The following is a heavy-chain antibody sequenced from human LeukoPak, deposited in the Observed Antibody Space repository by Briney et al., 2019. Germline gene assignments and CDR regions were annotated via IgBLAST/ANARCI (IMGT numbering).Heavy chain of an antibody. D-gene: IGHD1-26*01. V-gene: IGHV3-48*03. CDR1: GFTFSSYE. CDR3: ARGASGSYELWFDP. J-gene: IGHJ5*02. CDR2: ISSSGSTI. Sequence: PGGSLGLSCAASGFTFSSYEMNWVRQAPGKGLEWVSYISSSGSTIYYADSVKGRFTISRDNAKNSLYLQMNSLRAEDTAVYYCARGASGSYELWFDPWGQGTLVTVSS.